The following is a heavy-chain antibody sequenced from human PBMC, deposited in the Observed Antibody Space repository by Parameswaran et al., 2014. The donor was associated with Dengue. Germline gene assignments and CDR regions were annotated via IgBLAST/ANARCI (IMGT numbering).Heavy chain of an antibody. CDR3: ASTALIYYGSGSYYSDY. Sequence: VRQAPGKGLEWVANIKQDGSEKYYVDSVKGRFTISRDNAKNSLYLQMNSLRAEDTAVYYCASTALIYYGSGSYYSDYWGQGTLVTVSS. J-gene: IGHJ4*02. CDR2: IKQDGSEK. V-gene: IGHV3-7*01. D-gene: IGHD3-10*01.